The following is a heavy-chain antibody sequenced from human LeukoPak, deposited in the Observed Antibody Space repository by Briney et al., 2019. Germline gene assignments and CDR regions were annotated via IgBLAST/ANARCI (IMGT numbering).Heavy chain of an antibody. J-gene: IGHJ4*02. CDR3: ARSPYYYGSGPTYFDY. CDR2: TYYSGST. V-gene: IGHV4-59*08. Sequence: PSETLSLTCTVSGGSISSYYWSWIRQPPGKGLEWIGHTYYSGSTNHNPSLTSRVTISVDTSKNQFSLKLSSVTAADTAVYYCARSPYYYGSGPTYFDYWGQGTLVTVSS. CDR1: GGSISSYY. D-gene: IGHD3-10*01.